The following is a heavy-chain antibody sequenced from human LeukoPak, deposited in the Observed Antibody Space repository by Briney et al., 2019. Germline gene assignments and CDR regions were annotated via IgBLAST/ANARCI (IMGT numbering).Heavy chain of an antibody. CDR3: ARDLLGYNNSYMDV. J-gene: IGHJ6*03. V-gene: IGHV3-7*01. CDR1: GLTFSGYW. D-gene: IGHD3-10*01. Sequence: GGSLRLSCAASGLTFSGYWMTWVRQAPGKELEWVTNIKEDGSEKYYVDSVKGRVTISRDNDKKSLYLQMNSLGAEDTAVYYCARDLLGYNNSYMDVWGKGTTVTVSS. CDR2: IKEDGSEK.